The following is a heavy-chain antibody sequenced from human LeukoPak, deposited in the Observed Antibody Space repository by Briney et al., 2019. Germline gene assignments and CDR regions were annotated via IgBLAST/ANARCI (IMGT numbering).Heavy chain of an antibody. CDR2: ISSGSTYT. CDR3: AREGMGYYDSSGYYADY. D-gene: IGHD3-22*01. J-gene: IGHJ4*02. Sequence: GGSLRLSCAASGFTFSDYYMSWIRQAPGKGLEWVSYISSGSTYTNYADSVKGRFTISRDNAKNSPYLQMNSLRAEDTAVYYCAREGMGYYDSSGYYADYWGQGTLVTVSS. CDR1: GFTFSDYY. V-gene: IGHV3-11*05.